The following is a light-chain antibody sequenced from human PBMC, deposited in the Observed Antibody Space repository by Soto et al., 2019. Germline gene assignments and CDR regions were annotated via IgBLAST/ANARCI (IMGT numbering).Light chain of an antibody. Sequence: EIVLTQSPASLSLSPGERATLSCRASQNVSYFFAWYRQKPGQAPRLLIYDTYHRVTVFPPSFSGSGSGTKFTLTISSLEPEDTAVYYCHQRSSRPLTFGVGTKVEIK. CDR1: QNVSYF. CDR2: DTY. J-gene: IGKJ4*01. CDR3: HQRSSRPLT. V-gene: IGKV3-11*01.